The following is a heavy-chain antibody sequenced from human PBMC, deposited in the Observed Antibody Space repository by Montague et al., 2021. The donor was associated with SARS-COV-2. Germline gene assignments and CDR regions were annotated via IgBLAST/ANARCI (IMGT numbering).Heavy chain of an antibody. CDR2: IYYSGST. V-gene: IGHV4-39*07. CDR1: GGSISSSSYY. Sequence: SETLSLTCTVSGGSISSSSYYWGWIRRPPGKGLEWIGRIYYSGSTYYNPSLKSRVTISVDTSKNQFSLKLSSVTAADTAVYYCARLGRQQLVRLSGLDVWGQGTTVTVSS. J-gene: IGHJ6*02. D-gene: IGHD6-13*01. CDR3: ARLGRQQLVRLSGLDV.